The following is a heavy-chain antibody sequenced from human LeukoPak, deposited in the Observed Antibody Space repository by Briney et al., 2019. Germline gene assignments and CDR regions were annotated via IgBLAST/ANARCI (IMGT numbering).Heavy chain of an antibody. CDR2: ISSSSRTI. D-gene: IGHD5-24*01. CDR3: AREGRHGYPSSYSMDV. V-gene: IGHV3-48*01. CDR1: GFTFSSYS. Sequence: GGSLRLSCAASGFTFSSYSMNWVRQAPGKGLEWVSYISSSSRTIYYADSVKGRFTISRDNAQISLYLQMNSLRAEDTAVYYCAREGRHGYPSSYSMDVWGQGTTVTVSS. J-gene: IGHJ6*02.